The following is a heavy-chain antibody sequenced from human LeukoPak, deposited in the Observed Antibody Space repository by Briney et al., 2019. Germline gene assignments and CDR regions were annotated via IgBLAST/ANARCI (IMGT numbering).Heavy chain of an antibody. CDR2: IYYSGST. CDR3: ARTHSDSSGYWFDP. Sequence: SETLSLTCTVSGGSISSHYWSWIRQPPGKGLEWIGYIYYSGSTNYNPSLKSQVTISVDTSKNQFSLKLSSVTAADTAVYYCARTHSDSSGYWFDPWGQGTLVTVSS. J-gene: IGHJ5*02. V-gene: IGHV4-59*11. D-gene: IGHD3-22*01. CDR1: GGSISSHY.